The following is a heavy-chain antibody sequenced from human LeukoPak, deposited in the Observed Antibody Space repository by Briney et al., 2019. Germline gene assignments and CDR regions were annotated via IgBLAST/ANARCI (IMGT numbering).Heavy chain of an antibody. D-gene: IGHD6-6*01. CDR3: ARVFGSSSSYCDY. V-gene: IGHV4-61*01. J-gene: IGHJ4*02. CDR2: IYLSGST. CDR1: GVSVSSGSYY. Sequence: PSETLSLTCTVSGVSVSSGSYYWSWIRQPPGKGLEWIGYIYLSGSTDYNPSLKSRVSMSIDTPRNQFSLKLNSVTPADTAVYYCARVFGSSSSYCDYWGQGILVTVSS.